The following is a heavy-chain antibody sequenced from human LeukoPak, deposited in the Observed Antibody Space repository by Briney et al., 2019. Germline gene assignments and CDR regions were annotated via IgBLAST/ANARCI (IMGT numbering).Heavy chain of an antibody. J-gene: IGHJ4*02. V-gene: IGHV3-30-3*02. Sequence: PGRSLRLSCAASGFTFSDYAMHWVRQAPGKGLEWVAVISKDGSDKYYPGSVRGRFTISRDNSKNTIYLQMDSLRAEDTAIYYCAKCRSLSPAAAINYWGQGTLVTVSS. CDR1: GFTFSDYA. CDR3: AKCRSLSPAAAINY. D-gene: IGHD2-2*01. CDR2: ISKDGSDK.